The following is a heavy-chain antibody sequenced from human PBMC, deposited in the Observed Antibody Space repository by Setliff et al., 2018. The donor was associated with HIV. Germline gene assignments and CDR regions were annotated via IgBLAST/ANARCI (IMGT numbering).Heavy chain of an antibody. CDR2: AYYDGST. CDR1: GGFLNGYF. J-gene: IGHJ6*03. CDR3: ARHYNGAVADAYSYYYYMDV. Sequence: SETLSLTCTVSGGFLNGYFWTWIRQPPGKKLEWIGRAYYDGSTHYNPSLRSRVTISVDTSKNQFSLNLRSVTAADTAVYYCARHYNGAVADAYSYYYYMDVWGKGTTVTVSS. D-gene: IGHD6-19*01. V-gene: IGHV4-59*08.